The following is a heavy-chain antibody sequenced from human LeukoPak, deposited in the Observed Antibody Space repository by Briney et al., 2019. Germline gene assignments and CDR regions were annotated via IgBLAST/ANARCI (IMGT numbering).Heavy chain of an antibody. CDR2: IKQDGSEK. Sequence: GGSLRPSCAASGFTFSSYWMSWVRQAPGKGLEWVANIKQDGSEKYYVDSVKGRFTISRDNAKNSLYLQMNSLRAEDTAVYYCARDPPFGSSSWINWFDPWGQGTLVTVSS. J-gene: IGHJ5*02. V-gene: IGHV3-7*01. D-gene: IGHD6-13*01. CDR3: ARDPPFGSSSWINWFDP. CDR1: GFTFSSYW.